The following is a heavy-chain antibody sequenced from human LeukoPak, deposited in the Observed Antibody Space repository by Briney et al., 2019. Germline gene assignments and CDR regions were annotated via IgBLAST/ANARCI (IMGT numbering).Heavy chain of an antibody. D-gene: IGHD6-19*01. V-gene: IGHV3-23*01. CDR1: GFTFTSYA. J-gene: IGHJ4*02. CDR3: AKGRDTSGRQNFDF. CDR2: ISASGSGT. Sequence: GGSLRLSCEASGFTFTSYAMHWVRQAPGKGLEWVSSISASGSGTFYTDSMNGRFTISKDNAKKTFFLQMKNLRPGDTALYYCAKGRDTSGRQNFDFWGQGTLVTVSS.